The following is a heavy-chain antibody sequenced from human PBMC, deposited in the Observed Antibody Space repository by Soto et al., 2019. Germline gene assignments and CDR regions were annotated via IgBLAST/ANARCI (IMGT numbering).Heavy chain of an antibody. CDR2: ISSSSSYI. CDR1: GFTFSSYS. D-gene: IGHD3-3*01. CDR3: ARYRDDFWSGSSY. Sequence: EVQLVESGGGLVKPGGSLRLSCAASGFTFSSYSMNWVRQAPGKGLEWVSSISSSSSYIYYADSVKGRFTISRDNAKNSLYLQMNSLRAEDTAVYYCARYRDDFWSGSSYWGQGTLVTVSS. V-gene: IGHV3-21*01. J-gene: IGHJ4*02.